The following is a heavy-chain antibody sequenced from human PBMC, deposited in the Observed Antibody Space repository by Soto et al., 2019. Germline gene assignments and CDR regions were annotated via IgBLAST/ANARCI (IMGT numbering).Heavy chain of an antibody. J-gene: IGHJ6*03. CDR3: ARHLSGYSSYYYYMDV. CDR2: IYPGDSDT. CDR1: GYSFTSYW. V-gene: IGHV5-51*01. D-gene: IGHD5-18*01. Sequence: GESLKISCKGSGYSFTSYWIGWVRQMPGKGLEWMGIIYPGDSDTRYSPSFQGQVTISADKSISTAYLQWSSLKASDTAMYYCARHLSGYSSYYYYMDVWGKGTTVTVSS.